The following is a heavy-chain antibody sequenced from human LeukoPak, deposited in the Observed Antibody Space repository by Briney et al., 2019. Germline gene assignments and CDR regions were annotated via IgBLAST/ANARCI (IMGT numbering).Heavy chain of an antibody. Sequence: GGSLRLSCAASGFTFNNYAMSWVRQAPGKGLEWVSSISSSSSYIYYADSVKGRFTISRDNAKNSLYLQMNSLRAEDTAVYYCARDSSSFNAFDIWGQGTMVTVSS. CDR1: GFTFNNYA. V-gene: IGHV3-21*01. D-gene: IGHD6-13*01. J-gene: IGHJ3*02. CDR2: ISSSSSYI. CDR3: ARDSSSFNAFDI.